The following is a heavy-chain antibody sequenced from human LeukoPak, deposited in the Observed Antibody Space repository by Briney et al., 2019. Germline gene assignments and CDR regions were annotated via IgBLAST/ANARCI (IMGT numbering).Heavy chain of an antibody. J-gene: IGHJ4*02. Sequence: PSETLSLTCTVSGGSITSRNYYWGWIRQPPGKGLEWIGTIYDSGRTYYNPSLKSRVTIAVDTAKNPFPLKLNSVTAADTAVYYCARLDYYYSSGLIDYWGQGTLVIVSS. CDR2: IYDSGRT. V-gene: IGHV4-39*01. CDR3: ARLDYYYSSGLIDY. D-gene: IGHD3-22*01. CDR1: GGSITSRNYY.